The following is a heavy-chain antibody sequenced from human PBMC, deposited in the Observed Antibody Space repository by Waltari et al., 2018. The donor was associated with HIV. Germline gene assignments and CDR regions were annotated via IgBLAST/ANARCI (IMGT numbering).Heavy chain of an antibody. J-gene: IGHJ4*02. D-gene: IGHD2-15*01. CDR1: GFTFSSYG. Sequence: QVQLVESGGGVVQPGRSLRLSCAASGFTFSSYGMHWVRQAPGKGLEWVAVISYDGSNKYYPDSVKGRFTISRDNSKNTLYLQMNSLRAEDTAVYYCAGQVVAFDYWGQGTLVTVSS. CDR2: ISYDGSNK. CDR3: AGQVVAFDY. V-gene: IGHV3-30*03.